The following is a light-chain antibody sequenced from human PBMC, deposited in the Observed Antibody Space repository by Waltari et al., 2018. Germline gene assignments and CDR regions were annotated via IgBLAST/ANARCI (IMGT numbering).Light chain of an antibody. CDR2: EVI. J-gene: IGLJ1*01. CDR3: CSYAGSGTYV. CDR1: NSDVGNYNL. V-gene: IGLV2-23*02. Sequence: QSALTQPAPVSGTPGQSDTISCHGTNSDVGNYNLVSWYQHHPGEAPKLMICEVIKRPSGVSNRFSGSKSGNTASLTISGLQAEDEADYYCCSYAGSGTYVFGTGTKVTVL.